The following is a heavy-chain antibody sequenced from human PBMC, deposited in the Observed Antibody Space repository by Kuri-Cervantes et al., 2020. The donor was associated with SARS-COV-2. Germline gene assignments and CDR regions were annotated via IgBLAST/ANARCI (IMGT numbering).Heavy chain of an antibody. D-gene: IGHD3-10*01. CDR1: GFTFSNAW. CDR3: ARDFHYGSGSYYNYYYYGMDV. CDR2: IKSKTDGGTT. Sequence: GGSLRLTCAASGFTFSNAWMSWVRQAPGKGLEWVGRIKSKTDGGTTDYAAPVKGRFTISRDDSKNTLYLQMNSLRAEDTAVYYCARDFHYGSGSYYNYYYYGMDVWGQGTTVTVSS. J-gene: IGHJ6*02. V-gene: IGHV3-15*01.